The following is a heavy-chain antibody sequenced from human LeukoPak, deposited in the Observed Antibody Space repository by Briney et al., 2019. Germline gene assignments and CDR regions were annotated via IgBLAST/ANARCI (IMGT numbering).Heavy chain of an antibody. CDR3: ARDPGNSSGYYFDY. Sequence: GGSLRLSCAASGFTFSSYGMHWVRQAPGKGLEWVAVIWYDGSNKYYADSVKGRFTISRDNSKNTLYLQMNSLRAKDTAVYYCARDPGNSSGYYFDYWGQGTLVTVSS. CDR1: GFTFSSYG. J-gene: IGHJ4*02. V-gene: IGHV3-33*01. D-gene: IGHD3-22*01. CDR2: IWYDGSNK.